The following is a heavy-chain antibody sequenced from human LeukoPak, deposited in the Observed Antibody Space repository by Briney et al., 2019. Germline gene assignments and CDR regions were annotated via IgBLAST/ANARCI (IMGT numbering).Heavy chain of an antibody. D-gene: IGHD3-22*01. J-gene: IGHJ4*02. Sequence: ASVKVSCKASGYTFTGYYMHWVRQAPGQGLEWMGWINANSGGTNYAQKFQGRVTMTRDTSISTAYMELSRLRSDDTAVYYCARDQYYYDSSGYSDLDYWGQGTLVTVSS. CDR1: GYTFTGYY. CDR3: ARDQYYYDSSGYSDLDY. CDR2: INANSGGT. V-gene: IGHV1-2*02.